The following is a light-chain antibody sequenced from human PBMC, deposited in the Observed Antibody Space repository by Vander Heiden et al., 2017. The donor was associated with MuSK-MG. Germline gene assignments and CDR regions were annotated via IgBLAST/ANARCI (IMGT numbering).Light chain of an antibody. V-gene: IGLV1-47*03. J-gene: IGLJ3*02. CDR1: SSNIGSNA. Sequence: QSVLTQPPSASGTPGQRVTISCSGSSSNIGSNAVYWYQQFPGTPPKRRSERNSQRPSGVPDRFAGSKSGTSASLAITGLWSEEEAQYYCAAWDDSLSGPEFGGGTKLTVL. CDR2: RNS. CDR3: AAWDDSLSGPE.